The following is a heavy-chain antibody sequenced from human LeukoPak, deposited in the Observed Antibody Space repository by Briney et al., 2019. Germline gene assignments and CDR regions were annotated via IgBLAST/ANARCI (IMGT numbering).Heavy chain of an antibody. CDR2: INPNSGGT. CDR1: GYTFTGYY. V-gene: IGHV1-2*06. Sequence: ASVKVSCKASGYTFTGYYIHWVRQAPGQGLEWMGRINPNSGGTNYAQKFQGRVTMTRDTSISTAYMQLSRLTSDDTAVYYCAREPMVRDFNWFDPWGQGTLVTASS. D-gene: IGHD3-10*01. CDR3: AREPMVRDFNWFDP. J-gene: IGHJ5*02.